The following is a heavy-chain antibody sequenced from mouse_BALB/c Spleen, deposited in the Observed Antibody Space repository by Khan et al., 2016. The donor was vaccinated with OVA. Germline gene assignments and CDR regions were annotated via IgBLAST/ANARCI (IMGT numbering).Heavy chain of an antibody. D-gene: IGHD4-1*01. V-gene: IGHV3-2*02. CDR1: GYSITSDYA. CDR3: ARRTGTWFAY. Sequence: EVQLQESGPGLVKPSQSLSLTCTVTGYSITSDYAWNWIRQFPGNKLEWMGYISYSGGTSYNPSLKSRISITRDTSKNQFFLHLNSVTTEDTATYYCARRTGTWFAYWGQGTLVTVSA. CDR2: ISYSGGT. J-gene: IGHJ3*01.